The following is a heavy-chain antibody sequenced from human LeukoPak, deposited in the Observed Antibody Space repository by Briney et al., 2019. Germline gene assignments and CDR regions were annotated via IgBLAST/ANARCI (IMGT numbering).Heavy chain of an antibody. CDR3: ARVPWLQSYYYYGMDV. V-gene: IGHV4-34*01. D-gene: IGHD5-24*01. CDR2: INHSGST. CDR1: GGSFSGYY. Sequence: PSETLSLTCAVYGGSFSGYYWSWIRQPPVKGLEWIGEINHSGSTNYNPSLKSRVTISVDTSKNQFSLKLSSVTAADTAVYYCARVPWLQSYYYYGMDVWGQGTTVTVSS. J-gene: IGHJ6*02.